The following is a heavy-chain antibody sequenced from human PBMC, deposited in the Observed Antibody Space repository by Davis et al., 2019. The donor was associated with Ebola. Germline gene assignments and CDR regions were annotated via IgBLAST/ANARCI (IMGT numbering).Heavy chain of an antibody. V-gene: IGHV3-7*01. CDR3: ARAGATYWKD. Sequence: GASLNISCATSGFTFSSYWMTWVRQAPGRGLEWVANIKQDGSETYYGDSVKRRFTISRDNAKNSLYLQMNSLRAEDTAVYYCARAGATYWKDWGQGTLVTVSS. CDR1: GFTFSSYW. D-gene: IGHD1-1*01. J-gene: IGHJ4*02. CDR2: IKQDGSET.